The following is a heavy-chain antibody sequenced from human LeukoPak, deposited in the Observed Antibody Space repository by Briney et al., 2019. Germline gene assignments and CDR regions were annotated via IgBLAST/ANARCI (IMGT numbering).Heavy chain of an antibody. CDR1: GFTFSNYG. CDR2: ISATGGRT. V-gene: IGHV3-23*01. J-gene: IGHJ4*02. CDR3: AKDLAGYY. D-gene: IGHD6-13*01. Sequence: GGSLRLSCAASGFTFSNYGLSWVRQAPGKGLEWVSAISATGGRTYYADSVKGRFTISRDNSKNTLYLQMNSLRAEDTAVYYCAKDLAGYYWGQGTLVTVSS.